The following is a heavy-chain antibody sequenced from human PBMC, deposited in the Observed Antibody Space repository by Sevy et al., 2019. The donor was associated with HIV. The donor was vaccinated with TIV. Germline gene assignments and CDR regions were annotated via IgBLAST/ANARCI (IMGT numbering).Heavy chain of an antibody. D-gene: IGHD2-15*01. J-gene: IGHJ4*02. CDR1: GFTFSSYS. Sequence: GGSLRLSCAASGFTFSSYSMNWVRQAPGKGLEWVSSISSSSSYIYYADSVKGRFTISRDNAKNSLYLQMNSLRAGDTAVYYCARGAVAATRGTLGYWGQGTLVTVSS. V-gene: IGHV3-21*01. CDR3: ARGAVAATRGTLGY. CDR2: ISSSSSYI.